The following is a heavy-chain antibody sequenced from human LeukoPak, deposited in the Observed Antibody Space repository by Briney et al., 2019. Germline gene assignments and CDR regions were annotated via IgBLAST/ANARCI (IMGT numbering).Heavy chain of an antibody. J-gene: IGHJ6*03. CDR1: GYTFTSYD. CDR3: ARAAVNLHPNHYYYMDV. CDR2: MNPYNGNT. V-gene: IGHV1-8*01. Sequence: ASVKVSCKASGYTFTSYDINWVRQATGQGLEWMGWMNPYNGNTVYAQKVEGRVIMTRDTSISTAYLELSSLTSEDTAVYYCARAAVNLHPNHYYYMDVWGKGTTVTVSS.